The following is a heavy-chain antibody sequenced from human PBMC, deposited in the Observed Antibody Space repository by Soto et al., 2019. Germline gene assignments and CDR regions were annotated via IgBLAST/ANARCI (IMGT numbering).Heavy chain of an antibody. V-gene: IGHV3-30*18. Sequence: GGSLRLSCAVSGSIFSSYGMHWVRQAPGKGLEWVAVTSYDGRNNNYADSVRGRFTISRDNSKSTLYLQMNSLRPEDTAVYYCAKEGTGPAAGTDYYYGMDVWGQGTTVTVSS. CDR3: AKEGTGPAAGTDYYYGMDV. CDR2: TSYDGRNN. J-gene: IGHJ6*02. CDR1: GSIFSSYG. D-gene: IGHD6-13*01.